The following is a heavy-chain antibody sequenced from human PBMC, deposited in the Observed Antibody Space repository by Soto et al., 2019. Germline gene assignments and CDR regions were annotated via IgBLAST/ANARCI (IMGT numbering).Heavy chain of an antibody. Sequence: PGGSLRLSCAASGFTFSSYAMSWVRQAPGKGLGWVSAISGSGGSTYYADSVKGRFTISRDNSKNTLYLQMKSLRAEDTAVYYCAKNIGSAWYMYYDYWGQGTLVTVSS. J-gene: IGHJ4*02. CDR1: GFTFSSYA. CDR2: ISGSGGST. V-gene: IGHV3-23*01. CDR3: AKNIGSAWYMYYDY. D-gene: IGHD6-19*01.